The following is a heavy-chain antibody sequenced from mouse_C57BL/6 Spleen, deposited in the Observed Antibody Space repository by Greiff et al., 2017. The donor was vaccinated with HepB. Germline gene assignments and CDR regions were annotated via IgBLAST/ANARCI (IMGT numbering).Heavy chain of an antibody. CDR1: GFTFSSYA. CDR2: ISDGGSYT. J-gene: IGHJ3*01. V-gene: IGHV5-4*01. Sequence: EVMLVESGGGLVKPGGSLKLSCAASGFTFSSYAMSWVRQTPEKRLEWVATISDGGSYTYYPDNVKGRFTISRDNAKNNLYLQMSHLKSEDTAMYYCARDYGNYDWFAYWGQGTLVTVSA. D-gene: IGHD2-1*01. CDR3: ARDYGNYDWFAY.